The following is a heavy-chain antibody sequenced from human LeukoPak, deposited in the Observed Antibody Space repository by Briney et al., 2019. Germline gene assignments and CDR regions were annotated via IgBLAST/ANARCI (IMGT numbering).Heavy chain of an antibody. CDR3: ARWPANLANFDY. J-gene: IGHJ4*02. D-gene: IGHD4/OR15-4a*01. CDR2: IHTKGTT. Sequence: SETLSLTCSVSTDSMYGYYWSWIRQPAGKGLEWIGRIHTKGTTNYNPSLKSRVTMSLDMSKNVISLNLRSVTAADTAVYYCARWPANLANFDYWGRGTLVTVSS. V-gene: IGHV4-4*07. CDR1: TDSMYGYY.